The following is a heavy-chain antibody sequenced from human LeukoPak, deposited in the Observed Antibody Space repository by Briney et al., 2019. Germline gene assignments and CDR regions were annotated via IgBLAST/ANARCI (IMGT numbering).Heavy chain of an antibody. V-gene: IGHV1-69*05. CDR3: ARDQQQLMFDP. CDR1: GGTFSSYA. J-gene: IGHJ5*02. Sequence: ASVKVSCKASGGTFSSYAISWVRQALGQGLEWMGRIIPIFGTANYAQKFQGRVTITTDESTSTAYMELSSLRSEDTAVYHCARDQQQLMFDPWGQGTLVTVSS. CDR2: IIPIFGTA. D-gene: IGHD6-13*01.